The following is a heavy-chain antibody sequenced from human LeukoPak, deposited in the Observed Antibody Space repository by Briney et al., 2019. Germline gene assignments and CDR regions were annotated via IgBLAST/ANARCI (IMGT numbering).Heavy chain of an antibody. D-gene: IGHD6-19*01. CDR1: GGSISSSSYY. J-gene: IGHJ5*01. CDR3: ANLAVAGTSSWFDS. Sequence: SETLSLTCTVSGGSISSSSYYWGWIRQPPGKGLVWIGSIYYSGSTYDNPSLNRRVTISVDTSKNQFSLKLSSVTAADTAVYYCANLAVAGTSSWFDSWGQGTLVTVSS. V-gene: IGHV4-39*01. CDR2: IYYSGST.